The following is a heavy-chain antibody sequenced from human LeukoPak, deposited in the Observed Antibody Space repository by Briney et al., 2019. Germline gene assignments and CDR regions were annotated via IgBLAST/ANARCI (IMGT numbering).Heavy chain of an antibody. CDR1: GGSISSSSYY. J-gene: IGHJ4*02. V-gene: IGHV4-39*07. D-gene: IGHD3-10*01. CDR2: IYYSGST. Sequence: SETLSLTCTVSGGSISSSSYYWGWIRQPPGKGLEWIGSIYYSGSTYYNPSLKSRVTMSVDMSTRQISLKLSSVTAADTAVYYCARAVGGDGSGSLWGPGTLVTVSS. CDR3: ARAVGGDGSGSL.